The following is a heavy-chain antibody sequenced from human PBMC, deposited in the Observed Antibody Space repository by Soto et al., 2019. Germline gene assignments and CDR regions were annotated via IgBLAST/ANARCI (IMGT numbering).Heavy chain of an antibody. D-gene: IGHD2-2*01. J-gene: IGHJ4*02. CDR2: ISSSSSYI. V-gene: IGHV3-21*01. CDR1: GFTFSSYS. CDR3: ARDIVVVPAAILAALPDY. Sequence: GGSLRLSYAASGFTFSSYSMNWVRQAPGKGLEWVSSISSSSSYIYYADSVKGRFTISRDNAKNSLYLQMNSLRAEDTAVYYCARDIVVVPAAILAALPDYWGQGTLVTVS.